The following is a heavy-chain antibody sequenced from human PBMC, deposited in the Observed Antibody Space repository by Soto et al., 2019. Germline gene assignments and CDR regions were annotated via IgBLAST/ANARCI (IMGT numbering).Heavy chain of an antibody. CDR1: GGTFSSYA. CDR3: ARQIVGNRYYYDSSGYPVDY. CDR2: IIPIFGTA. J-gene: IGHJ4*02. D-gene: IGHD3-22*01. V-gene: IGHV1-69*12. Sequence: QVQLVQSGAEVKKPGSSVKVSCKASGGTFSSYAISWVRQAPGQGLEWMGGIIPIFGTANYAQKFQGRVTIPADESTSTAYMELSSLRSEDTAVYYCARQIVGNRYYYDSSGYPVDYWGQGTLVTVSS.